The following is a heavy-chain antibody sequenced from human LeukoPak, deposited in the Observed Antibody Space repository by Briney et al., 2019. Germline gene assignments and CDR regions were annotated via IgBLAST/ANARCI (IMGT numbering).Heavy chain of an antibody. Sequence: SETLSLTCTVSGGSLSTYYWGWIQQPPGKGLEWIGYIHTSGSSNQNPSLKRRVIISLDTSRNEYSLRLSSVTAADTAVYYCARLPAAVQLGAFDIWGQGTIVTGSS. J-gene: IGHJ3*02. D-gene: IGHD1-1*01. CDR1: GGSLSTYY. CDR3: ARLPAAVQLGAFDI. CDR2: IHTSGSS. V-gene: IGHV4-4*09.